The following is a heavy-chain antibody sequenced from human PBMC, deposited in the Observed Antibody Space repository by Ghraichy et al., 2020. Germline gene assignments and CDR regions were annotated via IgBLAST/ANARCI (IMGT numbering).Heavy chain of an antibody. CDR3: ARERAYDFWSCYRYFHH. CDR1: GGSISSTNW. Sequence: SETLSLTCAVSGGSISSTNWWTWVRQPPGKGLEWIGEVYHSGSTNYNPSLQSRVTISQDKSKNQLSLKLNSVTAADTAVYYCARERAYDFWSCYRYFHHWGQGMLVTVSS. J-gene: IGHJ4*02. CDR2: VYHSGST. D-gene: IGHD3-3*01. V-gene: IGHV4-4*02.